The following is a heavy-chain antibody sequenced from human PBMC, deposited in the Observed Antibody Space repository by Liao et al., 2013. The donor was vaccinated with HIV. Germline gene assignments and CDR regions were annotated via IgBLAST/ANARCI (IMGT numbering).Heavy chain of an antibody. V-gene: IGHV4-59*10. Sequence: QVQLQQWGAGLLKPSETLSLTCTVSGGSISSYYWSWIRQPAGKGLEWIGRIYTSGSTNYNPSLKSRVTISVDTSKNQFSLKLSSVTAADTAVYYCARDRGYDFWRGSLMDVWGKGTTVTVSS. CDR3: ARDRGYDFWRGSLMDV. D-gene: IGHD3-3*01. CDR1: GGSISSYY. CDR2: IYTSGST. J-gene: IGHJ6*03.